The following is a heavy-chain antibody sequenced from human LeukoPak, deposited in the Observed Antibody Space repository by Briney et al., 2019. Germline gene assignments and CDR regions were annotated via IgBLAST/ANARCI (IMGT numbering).Heavy chain of an antibody. Sequence: ASVKVSCKASGYTFTSYDINWVRQATGQGLEWMGWMNPNSGNTGYAQKFQGRVTMTRNTSISTAYMELSSLRSEDTAVYYCARVTAIDLCYYYYMDVWGKGTTVTVSS. CDR3: ARVTAIDLCYYYYMDV. CDR1: GYTFTSYD. CDR2: MNPNSGNT. V-gene: IGHV1-8*01. D-gene: IGHD5-18*01. J-gene: IGHJ6*03.